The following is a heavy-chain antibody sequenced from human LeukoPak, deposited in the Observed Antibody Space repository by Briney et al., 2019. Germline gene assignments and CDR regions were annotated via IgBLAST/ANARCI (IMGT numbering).Heavy chain of an antibody. J-gene: IGHJ4*02. V-gene: IGHV4-4*07. CDR3: ARSPATIGWNWGYYFDY. CDR1: GASIQSFF. D-gene: IGHD7-27*01. Sequence: SETLSLTCSVSGASIQSFFWSWIRHSAGKELEWIGRNSTTGSTYYNPSFKSRVTMSADSSRSQFSMTLKSVTAADTAVYYCARSPATIGWNWGYYFDYWGQGNLVTVSS. CDR2: NSTTGST.